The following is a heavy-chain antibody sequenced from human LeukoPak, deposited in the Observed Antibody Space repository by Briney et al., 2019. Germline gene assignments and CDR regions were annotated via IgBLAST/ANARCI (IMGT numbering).Heavy chain of an antibody. D-gene: IGHD1-1*01. J-gene: IGHJ4*02. CDR1: GDSISMHY. CDR3: ARITEWNDFDY. CDR2: IDHTGST. V-gene: IGHV4-59*11. Sequence: SETLSLTCSVSGDSISMHYWSWIRQPPGKGLEWIGYIDHTGSTNYNPSLKSRVTISVDTSKNQFSLKLRSVSAADTAIYYCARITEWNDFDYWGQGTLVNVSS.